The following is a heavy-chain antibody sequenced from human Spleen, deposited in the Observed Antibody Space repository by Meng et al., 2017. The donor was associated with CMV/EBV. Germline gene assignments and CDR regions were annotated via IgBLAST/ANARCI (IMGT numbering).Heavy chain of an antibody. J-gene: IGHJ5*02. Sequence: GSLRLSCATSGFTFSGSAMDWVRQASGKGLEWIGRIRTKTNNYATAYGASVKGRFTISRDDSKNTAYLQMNSLKTEDTAVYYCTTRTYYYDSDARYNWFDPWGQGTLVTVSS. CDR1: GFTFSGSA. D-gene: IGHD3-22*01. V-gene: IGHV3-73*01. CDR2: IRTKTNNYAT. CDR3: TTRTYYYDSDARYNWFDP.